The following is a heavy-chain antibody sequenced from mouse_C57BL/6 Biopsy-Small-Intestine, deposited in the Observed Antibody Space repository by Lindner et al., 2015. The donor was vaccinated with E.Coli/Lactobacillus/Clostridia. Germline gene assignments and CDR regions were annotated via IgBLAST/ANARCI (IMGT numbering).Heavy chain of an antibody. CDR3: TTGGYFRVYFSLDY. Sequence: VQLQESGAELVRPGASVRLSCTASGFNIKDGYVHWVKQRPEQGLEWIGWIDPENGDTDYASKFQGKAAITSDTSSNTAYLQLSRLTSEDTAVYYCTTGGYFRVYFSLDYWGQGTSVTVSS. CDR1: GFNIKDGY. D-gene: IGHD2-3*01. CDR2: IDPENGDT. J-gene: IGHJ4*01. V-gene: IGHV14-4*01.